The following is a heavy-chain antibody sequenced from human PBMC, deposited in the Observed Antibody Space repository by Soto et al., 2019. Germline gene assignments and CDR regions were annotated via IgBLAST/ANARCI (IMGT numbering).Heavy chain of an antibody. CDR3: ARTSGFNWFDP. CDR1: GGSISSSSYY. D-gene: IGHD7-27*01. J-gene: IGHJ5*02. V-gene: IGHV4-39*01. CDR2: IYYSGST. Sequence: QLQESGPGLVKPSETLSLTCTVSGGSISSSSYYWGWIRQPPGKGLEWIGSIYYSGSTYYNPSLKSRVTISVDTSKNQFSLKLSSVTAADTAVYYCARTSGFNWFDPWGQGTLVTVSS.